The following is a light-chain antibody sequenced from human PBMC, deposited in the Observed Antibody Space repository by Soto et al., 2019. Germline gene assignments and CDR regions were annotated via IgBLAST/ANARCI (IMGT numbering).Light chain of an antibody. V-gene: IGLV1-40*01. CDR1: SSNIGAGYD. Sequence: QLVLTQPPSVSGAPGQRVTISCTGSSSNIGAGYDVHWYQQIPGTAPKLLIYDNNNRPSGVPARFSGSKSATSASLAITGLQAEDEAEYYCQSFASSLSGFFVFGSGTKLTVL. J-gene: IGLJ1*01. CDR2: DNN. CDR3: QSFASSLSGFFV.